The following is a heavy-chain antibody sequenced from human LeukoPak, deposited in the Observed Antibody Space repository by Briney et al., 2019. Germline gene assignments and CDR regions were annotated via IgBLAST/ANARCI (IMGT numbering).Heavy chain of an antibody. V-gene: IGHV4-4*07. Sequence: SETLSLTCTVSGVSISSYYWSWIRQPAGKGLEWIARIYTSGSTNYNPSLKSRVTMSVDTSKNQFSLKLSSVTAADTAVYYCARDSVQLLHYYYYYMDVWGKGTTVTVSS. CDR2: IYTSGST. D-gene: IGHD6-6*01. J-gene: IGHJ6*03. CDR1: GVSISSYY. CDR3: ARDSVQLLHYYYYYMDV.